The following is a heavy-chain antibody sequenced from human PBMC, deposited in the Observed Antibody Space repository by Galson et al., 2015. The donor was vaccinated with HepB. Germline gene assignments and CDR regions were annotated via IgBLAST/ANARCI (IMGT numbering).Heavy chain of an antibody. J-gene: IGHJ4*02. Sequence: SLRLSCAVSGFSFSNYWMTWVRQAPGTGLEWVAAVSYDGINKYYSDSLKGRFTISRDNSKNTLYLQMNSPRVEDTAVYYCSRGRNYYDSTGSYDHWGQGTLVTVSA. CDR1: GFSFSNYW. CDR2: VSYDGINK. V-gene: IGHV3-30*03. CDR3: SRGRNYYDSTGSYDH. D-gene: IGHD3-22*01.